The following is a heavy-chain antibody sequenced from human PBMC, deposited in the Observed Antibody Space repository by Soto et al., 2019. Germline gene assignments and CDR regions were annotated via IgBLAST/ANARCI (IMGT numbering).Heavy chain of an antibody. V-gene: IGHV4-34*01. CDR1: DRSFSGYY. Sequence: SETLSLTCAVYDRSFSGYYWCWIRQPPGKRLEWSGEINHSASTNYNPSPKSRVTISVDAYKNQFSLKLSSVSAADTAVYYCARVRRMTTVTVYVSYGMDVWGQGTMVTVSS. J-gene: IGHJ6*02. CDR2: INHSAST. D-gene: IGHD4-17*01. CDR3: ARVRRMTTVTVYVSYGMDV.